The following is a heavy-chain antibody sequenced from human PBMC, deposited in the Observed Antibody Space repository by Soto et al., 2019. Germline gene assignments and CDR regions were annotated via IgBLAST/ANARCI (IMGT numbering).Heavy chain of an antibody. CDR1: GFTFDDYA. D-gene: IGHD6-19*01. Sequence: EVQLVESGGGLVQPGRSLRLSCAASGFTFDDYAMHWVRQAPGKGLEWVSGISWNSGSIGYADSVKGRFTISRDNAKNSLYLKMNSQRAEDTALYYCAKTGYSGGWGGYAAFDIWGQGTMVTVSS. CDR2: ISWNSGSI. CDR3: AKTGYSGGWGGYAAFDI. J-gene: IGHJ3*02. V-gene: IGHV3-9*01.